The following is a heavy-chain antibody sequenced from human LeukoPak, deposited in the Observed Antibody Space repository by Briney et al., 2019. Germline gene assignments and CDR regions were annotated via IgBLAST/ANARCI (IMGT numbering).Heavy chain of an antibody. Sequence: SETLSLTCTVSGGSISGYYWTWIRQPPGKGLEWIGQIYYTGSTNYNPSLKSRLTMSVDTSKNQFSLKLSSVTAADTAVYYCARVGDYDFWSGSPSNDDDYWGQGTLVTVSS. CDR2: IYYTGST. J-gene: IGHJ4*02. D-gene: IGHD3-3*01. CDR1: GGSISGYY. V-gene: IGHV4-59*12. CDR3: ARVGDYDFWSGSPSNDDDY.